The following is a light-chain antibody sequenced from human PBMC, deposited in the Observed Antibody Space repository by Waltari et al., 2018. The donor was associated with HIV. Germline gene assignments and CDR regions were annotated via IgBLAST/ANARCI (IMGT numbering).Light chain of an antibody. J-gene: IGKJ4*01. CDR2: GAS. CDR3: QQFHNWPHT. V-gene: IGKV3-15*01. CDR1: QSLSSY. Sequence: EIVLTQSPPTLSVSPGETATLSCRASQSLSSYLAWYQHIPGQAPRPLIYGASTRATGTPVRFSGGGSGTEFSLTISSLRSEDSAVYYCQQFHNWPHTFGGGTKVEIK.